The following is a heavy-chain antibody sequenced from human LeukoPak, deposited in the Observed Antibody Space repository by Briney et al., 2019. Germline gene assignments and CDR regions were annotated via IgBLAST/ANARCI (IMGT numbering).Heavy chain of an antibody. CDR1: GGSFSGYY. D-gene: IGHD3-3*01. V-gene: IGHV4-34*01. CDR3: ARDSRTTIFGVVSWWFDP. J-gene: IGHJ5*02. CDR2: INHSGST. Sequence: SETLSLTCAVYGGSFSGYYWSWIRQPPGKGLEWIGEINHSGSTNYNPSLKSRVTISVDTSKNQFSLKLSSVTAADTAVYYCARDSRTTIFGVVSWWFDPWGQGTLVTVSS.